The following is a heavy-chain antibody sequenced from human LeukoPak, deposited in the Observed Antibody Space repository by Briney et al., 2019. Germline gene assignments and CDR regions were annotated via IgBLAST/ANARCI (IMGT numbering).Heavy chain of an antibody. J-gene: IGHJ5*01. CDR2: VNPNSADS. CDR1: GYTFTGYY. CDR3: ARVSRSGTQPIKDFDS. V-gene: IGHV1-8*03. D-gene: IGHD1-1*01. Sequence: ASVKVSCKASGYTFTGYYMHWVRQAPGRGLEWVGWVNPNSADSGHGLECQGRVTITTDPAISTAYMELSSLRSEDTAVYFCARVSRSGTQPIKDFDSWGQGTLVTVSS.